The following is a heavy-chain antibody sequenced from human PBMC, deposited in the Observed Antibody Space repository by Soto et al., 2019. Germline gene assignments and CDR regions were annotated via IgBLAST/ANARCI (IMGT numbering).Heavy chain of an antibody. CDR2: ISGYNGNT. J-gene: IGHJ6*03. V-gene: IGHV1-18*01. D-gene: IGHD4-17*01. Sequence: ASVKVSCKASGYTFTSYGISWVRQAPGQGLEWMGWISGYNGNTNYAQKVQGRVTLTTDTSTSTAYMDLRSLRSDDTAVYYCARDTYGDYPVYFQHWGQGTLVTVSSGKYLNSLRAEDTAVYYCARARARGRGLYYYMDVWGKGTTVTVSS. CDR3: ARDTYGDYPVYFQHWGQGTLVTVSSGKYLNSLRAEDTAVYYCARARARGRGLYYYMDV. CDR1: GYTFTSYG.